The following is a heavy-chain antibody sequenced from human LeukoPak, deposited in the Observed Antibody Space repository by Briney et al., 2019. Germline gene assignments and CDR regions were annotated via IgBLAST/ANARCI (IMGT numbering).Heavy chain of an antibody. CDR3: ASTSSRPNYYMDV. Sequence: ASVKVSCKASGYTFTSYGISWVRQAPGQGLEWMGWVNPNSGGTNYAQKFQGRVTMTRDTSISTAYMELSRLRSDDTAVYYCASTSSRPNYYMDVWGKGTTVTVSS. J-gene: IGHJ6*03. CDR1: GYTFTSYG. D-gene: IGHD6-6*01. V-gene: IGHV1-2*02. CDR2: VNPNSGGT.